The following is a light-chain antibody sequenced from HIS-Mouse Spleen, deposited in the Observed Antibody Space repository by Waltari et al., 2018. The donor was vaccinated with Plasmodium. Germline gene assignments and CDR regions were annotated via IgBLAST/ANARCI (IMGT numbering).Light chain of an antibody. CDR3: QQYGSSPLT. J-gene: IGKJ4*01. Sequence: EIVLTQSPGTLSLPPGERATLPCRASQSVSSSYLAWYQQKPGQAPRLLIYGVSSRATGIPDRFSGSGSGTDFTLTISRLEPEDFAVYYCQQYGSSPLTFGGGTKVEIK. CDR2: GVS. V-gene: IGKV3-20*01. CDR1: QSVSSSY.